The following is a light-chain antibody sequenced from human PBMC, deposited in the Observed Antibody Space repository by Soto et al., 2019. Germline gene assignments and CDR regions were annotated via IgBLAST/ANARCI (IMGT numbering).Light chain of an antibody. V-gene: IGKV4-1*01. J-gene: IGKJ4*01. CDR3: QQYFSSPLT. CDR1: QSISYSSINKNY. CDR2: WAS. Sequence: DIVMTQSPDSLALSLGERVTIHCKSSQSISYSSINKNYLAWYKQRPGQPPKVLFYWASTRQSGVPDRLSASGSGTDFTLIITSLQEEDVAVYYCQQYFSSPLTFGGGTRWISN.